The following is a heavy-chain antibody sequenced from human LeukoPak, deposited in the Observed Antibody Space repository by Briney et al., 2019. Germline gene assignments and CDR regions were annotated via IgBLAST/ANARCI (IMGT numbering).Heavy chain of an antibody. V-gene: IGHV3-48*04. CDR2: ISDSGSAI. Sequence: GGSLRFSCAASGFTFRTYRMNWVRQAPGKGLEWVSYISDSGSAIYYADSVKGRFTISRDNAKNSLYLQMNSLRAEDTAVYYCARGQQLVLGPYYFDYWGQGTLVTVSS. CDR1: GFTFRTYR. CDR3: ARGQQLVLGPYYFDY. D-gene: IGHD6-13*01. J-gene: IGHJ4*02.